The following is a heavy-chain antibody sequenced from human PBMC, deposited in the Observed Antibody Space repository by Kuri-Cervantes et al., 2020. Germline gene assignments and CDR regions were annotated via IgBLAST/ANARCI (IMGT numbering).Heavy chain of an antibody. D-gene: IGHD1-26*01. J-gene: IGHJ5*02. V-gene: IGHV4-61*02. Sequence: SETLSLTCTVSGGSISSGSYYWSWIRQPAGKGLEWIGRIYTSGSTNYNPSLKSRVTISVDTSKNQFSLKLSSVTAADTAVYYCASFSLIVGASGSGYWFDPWGQGTLVTVSS. CDR2: IYTSGST. CDR1: GGSISSGSYY. CDR3: ASFSLIVGASGSGYWFDP.